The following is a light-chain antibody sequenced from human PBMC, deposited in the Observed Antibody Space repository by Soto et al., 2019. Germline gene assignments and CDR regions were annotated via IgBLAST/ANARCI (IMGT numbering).Light chain of an antibody. J-gene: IGLJ1*01. Sequence: QSALTQPASVSGSPGQSITISRTGTSSDVVGYNYVSWYQQHPGKAPKLMIYDVSNRPSGVSNRFSGSKSGNTASLTISGLQAEDEADYYCSSYTSSSTLYDFGTGTKVTVL. CDR1: SSDVVGYNY. V-gene: IGLV2-14*01. CDR3: SSYTSSSTLYD. CDR2: DVS.